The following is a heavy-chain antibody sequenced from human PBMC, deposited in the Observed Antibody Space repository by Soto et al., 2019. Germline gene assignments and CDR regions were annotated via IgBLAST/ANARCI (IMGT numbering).Heavy chain of an antibody. V-gene: IGHV4-4*07. J-gene: IGHJ5*02. CDR1: GGAINSYY. D-gene: IGHD2-2*01. CDR2: IYSSGST. CDR3: ARRQRSSDWFDP. Sequence: PSETLSLTGTVGGGAINSYYWTWILQPAGKGLEWIGRIYSSGSTNYNPSLQSRVTMSLDTSRNQFSLRLTSATAADTAVYYCARRQRSSDWFDPWGQGTLVTVS.